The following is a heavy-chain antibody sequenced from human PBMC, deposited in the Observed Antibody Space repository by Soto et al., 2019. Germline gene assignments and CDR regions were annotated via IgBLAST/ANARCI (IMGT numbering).Heavy chain of an antibody. CDR3: ARVYPLWTAAGDY. Sequence: EVQLVESGGGLVQPGGSLRLSCAASGFTFSSYSMNWVRQAPGKGLEWVSYISSSSSTIYYADSVKGRFTTSRDNAKNSLYLQMNSLRAEDTAVYYCARVYPLWTAAGDYWGQGTLVTVSS. V-gene: IGHV3-48*01. CDR2: ISSSSSTI. CDR1: GFTFSSYS. J-gene: IGHJ4*02. D-gene: IGHD6-13*01.